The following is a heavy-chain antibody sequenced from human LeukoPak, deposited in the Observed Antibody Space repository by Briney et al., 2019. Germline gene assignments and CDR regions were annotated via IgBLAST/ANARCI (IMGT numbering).Heavy chain of an antibody. CDR1: GYTFSNYG. CDR2: ISGINTNT. CDR3: ARARFSSRNRDGYLDS. V-gene: IGHV1-18*01. Sequence: GASVKVSCKASGYTFSNYGIHWVRQAPGHGLEWMGWISGINTNTKYAQKVQGRVTMTADTSTATAYMELRSLRSDDTAVYYCARARFSSRNRDGYLDSWGEGTLVTVSS. J-gene: IGHJ4*02. D-gene: IGHD6-13*01.